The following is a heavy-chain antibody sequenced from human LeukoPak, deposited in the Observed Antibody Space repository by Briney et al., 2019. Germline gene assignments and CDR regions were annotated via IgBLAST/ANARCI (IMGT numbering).Heavy chain of an antibody. CDR3: ARKDYYGSGSYYNWAAFDI. CDR2: IYHSGST. Sequence: PSGTLSLTCAVYGGSFSGYYWSWIRQPPGKGLEWIGEIYHSGSTNYNPSLKSRVTISVDKSKNQFSLKLSSVTAADTAVYYCARKDYYGSGSYYNWAAFDIWGQGTMVTVSS. D-gene: IGHD3-10*01. CDR1: GGSFSGYY. V-gene: IGHV4-34*01. J-gene: IGHJ3*02.